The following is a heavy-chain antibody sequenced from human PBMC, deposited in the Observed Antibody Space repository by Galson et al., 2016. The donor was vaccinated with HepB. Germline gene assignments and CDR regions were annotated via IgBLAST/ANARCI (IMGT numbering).Heavy chain of an antibody. CDR2: ISNDGGGK. J-gene: IGHJ4*02. Sequence: SLRLSCAASGLIFSNTDMHWVRQAPGKGLEWVALISNDGGGKYYGDSVKGRFTISRDNPKNRLYLQMNSLRPEDTAIYYCAKIHLTRSTVVTPEVYWGQGTLVTVSS. CDR3: AKIHLTRSTVVTPEVY. D-gene: IGHD4-23*01. CDR1: GLIFSNTD. V-gene: IGHV3-30*18.